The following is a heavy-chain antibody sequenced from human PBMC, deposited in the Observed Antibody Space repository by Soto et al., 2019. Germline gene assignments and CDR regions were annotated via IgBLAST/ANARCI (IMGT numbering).Heavy chain of an antibody. CDR2: MNTNSDDT. CDR3: AREWSAAGYVYAMDG. J-gene: IGHJ6*02. D-gene: IGHD6-13*01. Sequence: TSVKVSCKTSGYTFTSYDINWVRQAPGQGLEWVGWMNTNSDDTRSPQKFRGRLTLTRDKSMRAVYMKLSNLRTDDTAVYYCAREWSAAGYVYAMDGGG. CDR1: GYTFTSYD. V-gene: IGHV1-8*01.